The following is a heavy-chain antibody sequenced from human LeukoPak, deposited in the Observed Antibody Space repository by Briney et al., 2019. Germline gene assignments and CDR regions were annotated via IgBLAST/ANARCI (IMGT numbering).Heavy chain of an antibody. J-gene: IGHJ4*02. CDR2: IYYSGST. V-gene: IGHV4-59*08. D-gene: IGHD4-17*01. CDR3: ARHRDYERIDY. CDR1: GGSISGYY. Sequence: PSETLSLTCTVSGGSISGYYWSWIRQPPGKGLEWIGYIYYSGSTNYNPSLKSRVTISVDTSKNQFSLKLSAVTAADTAVYYCARHRDYERIDYWGQGTLVTVSS.